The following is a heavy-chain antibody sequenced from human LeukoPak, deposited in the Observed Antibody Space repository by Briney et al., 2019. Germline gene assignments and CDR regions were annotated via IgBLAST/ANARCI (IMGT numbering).Heavy chain of an antibody. V-gene: IGHV3-30*18. CDR2: ISYDGSNK. Sequence: GGSLRLSCAASGFTFSSYGMHWVRQAPGKGLEWVAVISYDGSNKYYADSVKGRFTISRDNSKNTLYLQMNSLRAEDTAVYYCAKDPSGDCGGDCYLSYWGQGTLVTVSS. D-gene: IGHD2-21*02. CDR3: AKDPSGDCGGDCYLSY. CDR1: GFTFSSYG. J-gene: IGHJ4*02.